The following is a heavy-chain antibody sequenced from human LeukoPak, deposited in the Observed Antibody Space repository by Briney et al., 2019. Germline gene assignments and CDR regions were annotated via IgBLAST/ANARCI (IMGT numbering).Heavy chain of an antibody. CDR2: ISYDGSNK. CDR3: ARAPDLDSSGYYYRFFQH. Sequence: GGSLRLSCAASGFTFSSYGMHWVRQAPGKGLEWVAVISYDGSNKYYADSVKGRFTISRDNSKNTLYLQMNSLRAEDTAVYYCARAPDLDSSGYYYRFFQHWGQGTLVTVSS. V-gene: IGHV3-30*03. CDR1: GFTFSSYG. J-gene: IGHJ1*01. D-gene: IGHD3-22*01.